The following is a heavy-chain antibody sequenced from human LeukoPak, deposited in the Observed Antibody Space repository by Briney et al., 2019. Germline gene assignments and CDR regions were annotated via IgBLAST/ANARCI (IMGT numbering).Heavy chain of an antibody. CDR2: FGSAGDT. V-gene: IGHV3-13*01. CDR1: GFTFIDYD. J-gene: IGHJ2*01. Sequence: GGSLRLSCAASGFTFIDYDMHWVRQAIGKGLEWVSAFGSAGDTYYPGAVKGRFTISRDYAKNSLFLQMNSLRAGDTAVYFCVRGALPGDNWYFDLWGRGTLVTVSS. CDR3: VRGALPGDNWYFDL.